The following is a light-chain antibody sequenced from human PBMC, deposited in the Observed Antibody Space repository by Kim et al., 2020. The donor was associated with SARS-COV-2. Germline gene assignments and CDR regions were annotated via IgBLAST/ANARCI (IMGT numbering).Light chain of an antibody. CDR1: QSISSH. V-gene: IGKV1-39*01. CDR2: ASS. Sequence: ASVGDRVTITCRTSQSISSHLNWYHQKPGRAPKLLIYASSTLQGGVPSRFSGSGSETDFTLTISSLQPEDFGTYFCQQSYITPFTFGPGTKVDIK. J-gene: IGKJ3*01. CDR3: QQSYITPFT.